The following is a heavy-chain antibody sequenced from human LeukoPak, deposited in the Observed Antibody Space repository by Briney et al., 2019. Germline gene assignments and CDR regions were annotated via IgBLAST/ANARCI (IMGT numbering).Heavy chain of an antibody. J-gene: IGHJ2*01. CDR2: ISSSGNTI. D-gene: IGHD1-1*01. V-gene: IGHV3-11*01. Sequence: PGGSLRLSCAASGFTFSDYYMSWIRQAPGKGLEWVSYISSSGNTIYYADSVTGRFTISRDNAKNSLYLQMNSLRAEDTAVYYCAREGFLESSWWYFDLWGRGTLVTVSS. CDR3: AREGFLESSWWYFDL. CDR1: GFTFSDYY.